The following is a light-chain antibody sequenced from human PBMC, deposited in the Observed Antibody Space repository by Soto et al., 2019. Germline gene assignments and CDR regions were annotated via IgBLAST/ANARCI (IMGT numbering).Light chain of an antibody. V-gene: IGLV2-8*01. J-gene: IGLJ3*02. CDR3: TSYVGNDIWV. CDR2: EVT. Sequence: QSALTQPPSASGSPGQSVTISCTGTSCDAGAYKYVSWYQQYPGKAPKLMIYEVTKRPSGVPDRFSGSKSGNTASLTVSGLQAEDEADYYCTSYVGNDIWVFGGGTKLTVL. CDR1: SCDAGAYKY.